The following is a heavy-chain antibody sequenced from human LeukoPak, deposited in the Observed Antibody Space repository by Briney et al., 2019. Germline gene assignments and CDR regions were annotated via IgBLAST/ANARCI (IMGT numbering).Heavy chain of an antibody. CDR2: INPSGGST. Sequence: ASVKVSCKASGYTFTSYYMHWVRQAPGQGLEWMGIINPSGGSTSYAQKFQGRVTMTTDTSTSTAYMELRSLRSDDTAVYYCAREVYSSSSWFDPWGQGTLVTVSS. V-gene: IGHV1-46*01. CDR1: GYTFTSYY. D-gene: IGHD6-6*01. J-gene: IGHJ5*02. CDR3: AREVYSSSSWFDP.